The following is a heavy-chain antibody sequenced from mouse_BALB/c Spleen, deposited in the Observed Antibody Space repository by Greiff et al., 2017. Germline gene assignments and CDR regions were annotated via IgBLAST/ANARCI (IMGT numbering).Heavy chain of an antibody. Sequence: QVQLKQSGAELVKPGASVKLSCKASGYTFTSYYMYWVKQRPGQGLEWIGEINPSNGGTNFNEKFKSKATLTVDKSSSTAYMQLSSLTSEDSAVYYCARGDYGYDPFAYWGQGTLVTVSA. V-gene: IGHV1S81*02. CDR1: GYTFTSYY. CDR3: ARGDYGYDPFAY. CDR2: INPSNGGT. D-gene: IGHD2-2*01. J-gene: IGHJ3*01.